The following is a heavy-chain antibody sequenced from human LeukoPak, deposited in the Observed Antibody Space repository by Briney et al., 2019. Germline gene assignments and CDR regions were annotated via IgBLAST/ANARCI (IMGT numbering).Heavy chain of an antibody. CDR2: INSDGSIT. CDR1: GFTFSSHW. D-gene: IGHD2-15*01. V-gene: IGHV3-74*01. J-gene: IGHJ4*02. Sequence: GGSLRLSCAASGFTFSSHWMYWVRQAPGRGLVWLSQINSDGSITNYADPVKGRFTISRDNAKNTLYLQMNSLRAEDTAVYYCTRDRYCSGDSCWGQGTLVTVSS. CDR3: TRDRYCSGDSC.